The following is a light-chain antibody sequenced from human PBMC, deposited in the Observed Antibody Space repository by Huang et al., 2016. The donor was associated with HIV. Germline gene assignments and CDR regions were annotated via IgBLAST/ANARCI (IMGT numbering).Light chain of an antibody. J-gene: IGKJ2*01. Sequence: DIVMTQSPLSLPVTPGQPASISCRSSQHLLYSSGHNRLDWYFQKPGRSPQLLVFLVSNRGSRLPDRFSGSGSGTNFSREISRVVAEDTGTDYYMQGLQPPPTFGQGT. V-gene: IGKV2-28*01. CDR3: MQGLQPPPT. CDR2: LVS. CDR1: QHLLYSSGHNR.